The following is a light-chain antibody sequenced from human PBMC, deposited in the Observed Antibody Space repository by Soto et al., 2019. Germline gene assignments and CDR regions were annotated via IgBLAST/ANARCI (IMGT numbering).Light chain of an antibody. J-gene: IGKJ1*01. CDR1: QSVSSSY. Sequence: EIVLTQSPGTLSLSPGERATLSCRASQSVSSSYLAWYQQKPGQAPRLLIYGTSTRATGSPDRFSGRGSGTDFTLTISRLEPEDFAVYYCQQYGSSPRTLGQGTKVEIK. CDR2: GTS. CDR3: QQYGSSPRT. V-gene: IGKV3-20*01.